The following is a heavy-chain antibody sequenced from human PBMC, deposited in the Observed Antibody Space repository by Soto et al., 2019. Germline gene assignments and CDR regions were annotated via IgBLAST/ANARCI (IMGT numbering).Heavy chain of an antibody. Sequence: PGGSLRPSCAASGFTFSTYWMSWVRQAPGKGLEWVANIKEDGSEKYCVDSVEGRFTISRDNAKNSLYLQMTSLRAEDTALYYCARGWGYFDSSGFPYLYAMDVWGQGTTVTVSS. J-gene: IGHJ6*02. CDR2: IKEDGSEK. CDR3: ARGWGYFDSSGFPYLYAMDV. V-gene: IGHV3-7*01. D-gene: IGHD3-22*01. CDR1: GFTFSTYW.